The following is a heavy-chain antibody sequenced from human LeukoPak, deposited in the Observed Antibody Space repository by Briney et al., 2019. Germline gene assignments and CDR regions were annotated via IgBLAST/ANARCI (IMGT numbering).Heavy chain of an antibody. CDR2: ISYDGGSQ. V-gene: IGHV3-30*18. CDR1: GFTFFNYG. Sequence: GRSLRLSCEASGFTFFNYGVPWVRQAPGKGLEWVSLISYDGGSQKYADSVKGRFTISRDNSKNTVYLQLNSLRAEDTAVYYCAKDRRMMSAYYGMDVWGQGTTVSVSS. D-gene: IGHD3-16*01. CDR3: AKDRRMMSAYYGMDV. J-gene: IGHJ6*02.